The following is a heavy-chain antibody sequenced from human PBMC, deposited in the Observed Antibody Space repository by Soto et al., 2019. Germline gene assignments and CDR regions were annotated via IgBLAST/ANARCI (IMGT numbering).Heavy chain of an antibody. D-gene: IGHD3-3*01. CDR3: ARSITVFGVVIKYYFDY. J-gene: IGHJ4*02. Sequence: PSETLSLTCNVSGDSISSGDNYWSWIRQHPGKGLEWIGYIYFTGRTYYNPSLKSRVIISVDTSKNQFSLQLSSVTAADTAVYYCARSITVFGVVIKYYFDYWGQGAPVTVSS. CDR2: IYFTGRT. CDR1: GDSISSGDNY. V-gene: IGHV4-31*03.